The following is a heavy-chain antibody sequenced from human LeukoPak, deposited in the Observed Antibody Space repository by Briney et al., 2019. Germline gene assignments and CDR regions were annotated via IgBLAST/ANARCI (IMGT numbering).Heavy chain of an antibody. Sequence: GGSLRLSCAASGFTFSGYAMSWVRQAPGKGLEWVANIKQDGSERYYVDSVKGRFTISRDNAKNSLYLHMNSLRAEDTAVYYCARVTRERGDSYGIFDYWGQGTLVTVSS. CDR3: ARVTRERGDSYGIFDY. CDR2: IKQDGSER. J-gene: IGHJ4*02. CDR1: GFTFSGYA. V-gene: IGHV3-7*05. D-gene: IGHD5-18*01.